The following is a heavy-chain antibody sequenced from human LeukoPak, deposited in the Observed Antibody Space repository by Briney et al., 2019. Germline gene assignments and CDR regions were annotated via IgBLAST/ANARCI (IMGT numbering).Heavy chain of an antibody. J-gene: IGHJ4*02. CDR1: GFTFSSYW. D-gene: IGHD2-15*01. CDR2: ICGRGGNT. V-gene: IGHV3-23*01. Sequence: PGGSLRLSCAASGFTFSSYWMHWVRQAPGKGLVWVSLICGRGGNTYYADSVKGRFTISRDNSKNTLSLQMNSLRAEDTAVYYCAKGSGDSCFSPLDSWGQGTLVTVSS. CDR3: AKGSGDSCFSPLDS.